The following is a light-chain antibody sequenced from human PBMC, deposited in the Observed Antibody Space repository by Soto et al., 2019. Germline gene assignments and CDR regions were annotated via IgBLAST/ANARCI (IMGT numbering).Light chain of an antibody. CDR1: RSDIGSYNY. J-gene: IGLJ1*01. CDR3: ISYTGSSTSYV. V-gene: IGLV2-14*01. Sequence: QSVLTQPASVSGSPGQSITISCSGTRSDIGSYNYVAWYQQFPGKTPKILIHGVSNRPSGVSSRFSGSKSGNTASLTISGLQAEDEADYYCISYTGSSTSYVFGSGTKV. CDR2: GVS.